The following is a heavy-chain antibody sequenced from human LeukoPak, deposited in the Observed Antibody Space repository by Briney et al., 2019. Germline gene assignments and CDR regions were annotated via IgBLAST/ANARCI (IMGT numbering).Heavy chain of an antibody. D-gene: IGHD3-10*01. CDR3: ARDLNDYYGSGSSYNWFDP. Sequence: GGSLRLSCAASGFPFSSYEMNWVRQAPGKGLEWVSYISSSGSNIYYADSVKGRFTISRDNSKNTLYLQMNSLRAEDTAVYYCARDLNDYYGSGSSYNWFDPWGQGTLVTVSS. CDR2: ISSSGSNI. V-gene: IGHV3-48*03. J-gene: IGHJ5*02. CDR1: GFPFSSYE.